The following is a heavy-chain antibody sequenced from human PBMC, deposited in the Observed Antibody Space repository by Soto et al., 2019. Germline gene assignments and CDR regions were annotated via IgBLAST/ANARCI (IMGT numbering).Heavy chain of an antibody. Sequence: SETLSLTCTVSGGSISSYYWSWIRQPPGKGLEWIGYIYYSGSTNYNPSLKSRVTISVDASKNQFSLKLSSVTAADTAVYYCARAQLLDDAFDIWGQGTMVTVSS. CDR3: ARAQLLDDAFDI. J-gene: IGHJ3*02. CDR2: IYYSGST. CDR1: GGSISSYY. D-gene: IGHD2-2*01. V-gene: IGHV4-59*01.